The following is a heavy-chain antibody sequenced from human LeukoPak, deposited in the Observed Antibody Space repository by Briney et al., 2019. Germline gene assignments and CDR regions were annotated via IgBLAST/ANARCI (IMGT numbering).Heavy chain of an antibody. CDR3: ARGNSSSWPLDY. J-gene: IGHJ4*02. CDR1: GGSISSASYY. V-gene: IGHV4-61*02. CDR2: VYTSGTT. Sequence: PSETLSLTCTVSGGSISSASYYWSWIRQPAGKGLEWLGRVYTSGTTNYNPSLESRVTMSVDTSKNQFSLNLNSVTAADTAVYYCARGNSSSWPLDYWGQGTLVTVSS. D-gene: IGHD6-13*01.